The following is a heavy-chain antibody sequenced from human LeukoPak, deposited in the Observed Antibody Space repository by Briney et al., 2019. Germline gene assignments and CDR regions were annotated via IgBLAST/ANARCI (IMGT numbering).Heavy chain of an antibody. CDR1: GFTFSSYE. Sequence: GGSLRLSCAASGFTFSSYEMNWVRQAPGKGLEWVSYISSSGSTIYYADSVKGRFTISRDNAKNSLYLQMNSLRAEDTAVYYCARDLGDFWSNYFDYWGQGTLVAVSS. CDR2: ISSSGSTI. D-gene: IGHD3-3*01. J-gene: IGHJ4*02. V-gene: IGHV3-48*03. CDR3: ARDLGDFWSNYFDY.